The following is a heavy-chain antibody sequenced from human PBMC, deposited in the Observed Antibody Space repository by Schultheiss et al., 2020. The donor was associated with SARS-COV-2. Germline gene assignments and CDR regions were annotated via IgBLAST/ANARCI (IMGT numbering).Heavy chain of an antibody. V-gene: IGHV3-15*07. CDR1: GFTFSNAW. CDR3: TTELPGIAAAGDYGMDV. Sequence: GGSLRLSCAASGFTFSNAWMNWVRQAPGKGLEWVGRIKSKTDGGTTDYAAPVKGRFTISRDDSKNTLYLQMNSLKTEDTAVYYCTTELPGIAAAGDYGMDVWGQGTTVTVSS. D-gene: IGHD6-13*01. J-gene: IGHJ6*02. CDR2: IKSKTDGGTT.